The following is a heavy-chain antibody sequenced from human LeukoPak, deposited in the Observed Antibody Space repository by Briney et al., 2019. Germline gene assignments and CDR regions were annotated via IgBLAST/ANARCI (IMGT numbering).Heavy chain of an antibody. D-gene: IGHD5-18*01. J-gene: IGHJ4*02. V-gene: IGHV4-4*07. CDR3: VRDVDTFFDY. CDR2: IYFTGST. Sequence: SETLSLTCAVSGGSISNYYWSWIRQPAGKGLEWLGRIYFTGSTIYNPSLTSRVTMSLDTSKGQFSLKLDSVTAADTAVYYCVRDVDTFFDYWGQGTLVTVSS. CDR1: GGSISNYY.